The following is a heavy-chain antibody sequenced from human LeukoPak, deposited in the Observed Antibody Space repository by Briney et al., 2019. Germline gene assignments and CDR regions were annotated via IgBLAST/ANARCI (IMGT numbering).Heavy chain of an antibody. Sequence: GGSLRLSYAASGFTFSSYWMSWVRQAPGKGLEWVANIKQDGSEKYYVDSVKGRFTISRDNAKNSLYLQMNSLRAEDTALYYCAKDIVAAAGIYYGMDVWGQGTTVTVSS. CDR2: IKQDGSEK. D-gene: IGHD6-13*01. CDR3: AKDIVAAAGIYYGMDV. CDR1: GFTFSSYW. J-gene: IGHJ6*02. V-gene: IGHV3-7*03.